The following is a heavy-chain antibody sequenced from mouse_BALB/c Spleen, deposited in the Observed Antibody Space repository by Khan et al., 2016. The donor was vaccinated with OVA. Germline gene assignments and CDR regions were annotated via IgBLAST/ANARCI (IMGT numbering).Heavy chain of an antibody. J-gene: IGHJ2*01. CDR1: GYTFTSYW. Sequence: LQQPGSELVRPGASVKLSCKASGYTFTSYWMHWVKQRPGQGLEWIGNIYPGSGNTNYDEKFKNKATLTVDPPYSTAYMQLSSLTSEDSAVYYCTRMHYYGSSLDYWGQGTILTGSS. CDR2: IYPGSGNT. D-gene: IGHD1-1*01. CDR3: TRMHYYGSSLDY. V-gene: IGHV1S22*01.